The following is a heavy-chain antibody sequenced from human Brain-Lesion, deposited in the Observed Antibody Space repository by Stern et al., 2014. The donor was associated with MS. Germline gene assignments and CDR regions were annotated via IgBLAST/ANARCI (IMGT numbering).Heavy chain of an antibody. V-gene: IGHV5-51*01. J-gene: IGHJ4*02. D-gene: IGHD6-6*01. CDR1: GYRFTSNW. Sequence: EVQLVESGAEVKKPGESLKISCQGSGYRFTSNWIGWVRQMPGKGLEWMGIIWPGDSDPRYSPSFQGQVTISADKSISTAYLQWSSLQASDTAMYYCARRGDSSSSGFDYWGQGTLVIVSS. CDR2: IWPGDSDP. CDR3: ARRGDSSSSGFDY.